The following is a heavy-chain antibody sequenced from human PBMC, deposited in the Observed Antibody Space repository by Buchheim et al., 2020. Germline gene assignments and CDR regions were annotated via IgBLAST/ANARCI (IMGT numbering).Heavy chain of an antibody. J-gene: IGHJ4*02. CDR1: GFTFSSYA. V-gene: IGHV3-30*04. Sequence: QVQLVESGGGVVQPGRSLRLSCAASGFTFSSYAMHWVRQAPGKGLEWVAVISYDGSNKYYADSVKGRFTISRDNSKNTLYLQMNSLRAEDTAVYYCAREVAGLDGDSGYWGQGTL. CDR3: AREVAGLDGDSGY. D-gene: IGHD3/OR15-3a*01. CDR2: ISYDGSNK.